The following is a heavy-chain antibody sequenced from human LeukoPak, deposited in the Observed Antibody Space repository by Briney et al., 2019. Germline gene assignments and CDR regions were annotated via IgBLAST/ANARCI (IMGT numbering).Heavy chain of an antibody. CDR2: ISAYNGNT. Sequence: ASVKVSCKASVYTFTSYGISWVRQAPGQGLEWMGWISAYNGNTNCAQKFQGRVTMPTDTSTSTAYMELRSLRSDDTAVYYCARDGVGATFDYWGQGTLVTVSS. V-gene: IGHV1-18*01. CDR3: ARDGVGATFDY. J-gene: IGHJ4*02. D-gene: IGHD1-26*01. CDR1: VYTFTSYG.